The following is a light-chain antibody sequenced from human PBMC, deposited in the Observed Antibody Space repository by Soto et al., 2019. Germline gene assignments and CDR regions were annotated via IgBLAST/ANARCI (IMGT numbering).Light chain of an antibody. J-gene: IGLJ2*01. CDR3: QSYDSSLSGVV. Sequence: QSVLTQPPSVSRAPGQRVTISCTGSSSNIGAGYDVHWYQQLPGTAPKLLIYGNSNRLSGVPDRFSGSKSGTSASLAITGLQAEDEADYYCQSYDSSLSGVVFGGGTKLTVL. V-gene: IGLV1-40*01. CDR1: SSNIGAGYD. CDR2: GNS.